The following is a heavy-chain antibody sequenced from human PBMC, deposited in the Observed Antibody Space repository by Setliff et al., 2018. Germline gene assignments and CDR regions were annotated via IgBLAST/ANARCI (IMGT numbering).Heavy chain of an antibody. CDR3: ARRGVGMGLDV. D-gene: IGHD2-8*01. Sequence: GGSLRLSCAASGLTFSSYSMNWVPQAPGKGLEWVGRVRRKTNSYATGSVASVKGRFTISRDDSKNMAYLQMNSPKAADTAVYYCARRGVGMGLDVWGKGTTVTV. V-gene: IGHV3-73*01. J-gene: IGHJ6*03. CDR2: VRRKTNSYAT. CDR1: GLTFSSYS.